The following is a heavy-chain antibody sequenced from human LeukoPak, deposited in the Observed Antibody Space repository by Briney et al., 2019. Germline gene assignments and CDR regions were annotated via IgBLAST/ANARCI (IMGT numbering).Heavy chain of an antibody. Sequence: PSETLSLTCTVSGGSISSYYWSWIRQPPGKGLEWIAYIYYSGSTNYNPSLKSRVTISIDTSKNQFSLKLRSVTAADTAAYYCARDRHGSGSAHTFDPWGQGTLVTVSS. CDR2: IYYSGST. CDR1: GGSISSYY. J-gene: IGHJ5*02. D-gene: IGHD3-10*01. V-gene: IGHV4-59*01. CDR3: ARDRHGSGSAHTFDP.